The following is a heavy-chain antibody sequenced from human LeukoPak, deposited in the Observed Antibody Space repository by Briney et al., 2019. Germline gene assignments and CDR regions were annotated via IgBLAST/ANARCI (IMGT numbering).Heavy chain of an antibody. J-gene: IGHJ4*02. D-gene: IGHD3-22*01. V-gene: IGHV1-24*01. CDR3: ATDPLGYYDSSGHTSPFDY. CDR1: GYTLTELS. CDR2: FDPEDGET. Sequence: ASVKVSCKVSGYTLTELSMHWVRQAPGKGLEWMGGFDPEDGETIYAQKFQGRVTMTEDTSTDTACMELSSLRSEDTAVYYCATDPLGYYDSSGHTSPFDYWGQGTLVTVSS.